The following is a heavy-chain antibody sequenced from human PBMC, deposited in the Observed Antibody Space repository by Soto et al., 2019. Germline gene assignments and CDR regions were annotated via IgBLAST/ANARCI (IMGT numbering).Heavy chain of an antibody. CDR2: IFYNGNP. V-gene: IGHV4-30-4*01. J-gene: IGHJ4*02. CDR1: GDSISSGDYY. CDR3: ARGRGYSYGIDY. D-gene: IGHD5-18*01. Sequence: SETLSLTCTVSGDSISSGDYYWSWIRQSPGKGLEWIAYIFYNGNPYYNPSLKSRVTISVDTSKNQFSLKLNSVTAADTAVYYCARGRGYSYGIDYWGQGTPVTVSS.